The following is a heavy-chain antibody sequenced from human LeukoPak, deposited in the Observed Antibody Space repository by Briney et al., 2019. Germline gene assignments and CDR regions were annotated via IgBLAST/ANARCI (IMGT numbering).Heavy chain of an antibody. CDR2: IYTSGST. CDR3: ARALGYYYDSSGYDAFDI. V-gene: IGHV4-4*07. D-gene: IGHD3-22*01. J-gene: IGHJ3*02. Sequence: SETLPLTCTVSGGSISSYYWSWIRQPAGKGLEWIGRIYTSGSTNYNPSLKSRVTMSVDTSKNQFSLKLSSVTAADTAVYYCARALGYYYDSSGYDAFDIWGQGTVVTVSS. CDR1: GGSISSYY.